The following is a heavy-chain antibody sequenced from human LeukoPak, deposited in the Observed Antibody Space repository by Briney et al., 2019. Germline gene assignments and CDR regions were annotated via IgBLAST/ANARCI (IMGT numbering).Heavy chain of an antibody. Sequence: GGSLRLSCAASGFTFSSYTMNWVRQAPGKGLEWVSTISGSSRHKYYADSVKGRFTVSRDNAENSVYLQMNSLRAEDTAVYYCAKDLTTVATPYYYYYMDVWGKGTTVTVSS. CDR3: AKDLTTVATPYYYYYMDV. V-gene: IGHV3-21*01. J-gene: IGHJ6*03. D-gene: IGHD4-23*01. CDR2: ISGSSRHK. CDR1: GFTFSSYT.